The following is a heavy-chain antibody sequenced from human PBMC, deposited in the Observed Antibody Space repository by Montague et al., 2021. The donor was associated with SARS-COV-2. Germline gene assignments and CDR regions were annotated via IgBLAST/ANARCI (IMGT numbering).Heavy chain of an antibody. Sequence: SETLSLTCTVSGGSISPFDWSWIRQSPERGLGWIGTIYYSGTANYNPSLMGRLAMSLQTSLKQLSLELRSVTAADTAVYYCARMSMHYGATSNSRWGGLDVWGQGTTVIVSS. J-gene: IGHJ6*02. CDR1: GGSISPFD. D-gene: IGHD2-15*01. CDR3: ARMSMHYGATSNSRWGGLDV. CDR2: IYYSGTA. V-gene: IGHV4-59*01.